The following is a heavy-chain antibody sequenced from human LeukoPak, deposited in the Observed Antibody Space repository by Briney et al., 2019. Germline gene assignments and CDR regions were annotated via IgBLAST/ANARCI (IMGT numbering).Heavy chain of an antibody. J-gene: IGHJ4*02. CDR3: ARDFGDHRIDY. D-gene: IGHD4-17*01. CDR2: IVYSGTT. Sequence: SETLSLTCTVSGGSISGSSYYWGWVRRPPGKGLEWIGSIVYSGTTHYDPSLKSRVTISVDTSKSQFSLGLSSVTAADTAIYYCARDFGDHRIDYWGQGTLVTVSS. CDR1: GGSISGSSYY. V-gene: IGHV4-39*01.